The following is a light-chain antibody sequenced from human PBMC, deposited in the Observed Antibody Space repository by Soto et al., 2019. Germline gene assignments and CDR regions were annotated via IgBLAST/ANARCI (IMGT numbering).Light chain of an antibody. CDR2: KAS. CDR3: QQYINYPIT. Sequence: DIPMTQSPSTLSASVGDRVIITCRASQSISYWLAWYQQKPGKAPKSLIYKASTVEDGVPSRFSGSGSGTEFTLTSSSLQPDDFATYSCQQYINYPITFGGGTEVEIK. V-gene: IGKV1-5*03. J-gene: IGKJ4*01. CDR1: QSISYW.